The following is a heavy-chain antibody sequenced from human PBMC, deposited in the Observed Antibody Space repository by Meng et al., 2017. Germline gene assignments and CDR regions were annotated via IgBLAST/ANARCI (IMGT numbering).Heavy chain of an antibody. CDR3: VQTTVTTYSEYFQH. Sequence: QVQLVQSGAEVKKPGASVKVSCRTSGYTFSSYYMHWVRQAPGQGLEWMGLINPSGDSTSYVQKFQGRVTMTTDTSTSTAYMELRSLRSDDTAVYYCVQTTVTTYSEYFQHWGQGTLVTVSS. D-gene: IGHD4-11*01. CDR2: INPSGDST. CDR1: GYTFSSYY. J-gene: IGHJ1*01. V-gene: IGHV1-46*01.